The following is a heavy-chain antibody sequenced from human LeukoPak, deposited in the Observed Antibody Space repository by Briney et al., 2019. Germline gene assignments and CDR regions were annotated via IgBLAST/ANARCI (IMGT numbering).Heavy chain of an antibody. CDR1: GLTFSNYA. CDR2: ITGSSGDT. J-gene: IGHJ4*02. D-gene: IGHD2-2*01. Sequence: GGPLRPSCEAPGLTFSNYAMSWAPQAPGKGLKWFSAITGSSGDTYYADSVKGRFTISRDNSKNTLYLQMNSLRAEDTAVYFCANGCNTTSCHNFDYWGQGTLVTVSS. CDR3: ANGCNTTSCHNFDY. V-gene: IGHV3-23*01.